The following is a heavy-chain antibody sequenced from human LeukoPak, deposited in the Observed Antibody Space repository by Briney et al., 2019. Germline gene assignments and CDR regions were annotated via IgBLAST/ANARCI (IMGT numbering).Heavy chain of an antibody. CDR3: AKDEWELRYYYYYMDV. D-gene: IGHD1-26*01. CDR2: ISGSGDTT. Sequence: PGGSLRLSCAASGFTVSSNYMNWVRQAPGKGLEWVSAISGSGDTTYYADSVKGRFTISRDNSKNSLYLQMNSLRAEDTAVYYCAKDEWELRYYYYYMDVWGKGTTVTISS. V-gene: IGHV3-23*01. CDR1: GFTVSSNY. J-gene: IGHJ6*03.